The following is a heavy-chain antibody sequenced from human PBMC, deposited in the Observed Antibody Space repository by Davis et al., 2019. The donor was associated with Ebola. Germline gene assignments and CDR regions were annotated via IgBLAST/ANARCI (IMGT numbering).Heavy chain of an antibody. Sequence: ASVKVSCQASGYTFTNYYMHWVRQAPGKGLEWMGMINPNDGRTIYAQKLQGRVTVTRDTSTTTVYMDLSSLRSEDTALYYCTTPGGQDSGYDVFDIWGQGTMVTVSS. CDR3: TTPGGQDSGYDVFDI. V-gene: IGHV1-46*03. CDR2: INPNDGRT. J-gene: IGHJ3*02. CDR1: GYTFTNYY. D-gene: IGHD5-12*01.